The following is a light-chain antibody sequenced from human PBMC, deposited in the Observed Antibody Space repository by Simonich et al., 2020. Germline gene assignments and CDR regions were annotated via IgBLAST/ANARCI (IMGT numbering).Light chain of an antibody. Sequence: DIVMTQTPLSLSVTPGQPASISCKSSQSLLHSDGKTYLYWYLQKPGQSPQLLIDEVSNRFSGVPDRFSGSGSGTDFTLNISRVEAEDVGVYYCMQSIQLPLTFGGGTKVEIK. J-gene: IGKJ4*01. V-gene: IGKV2D-29*02. CDR3: MQSIQLPLT. CDR2: EVS. CDR1: QSLLHSDGKTY.